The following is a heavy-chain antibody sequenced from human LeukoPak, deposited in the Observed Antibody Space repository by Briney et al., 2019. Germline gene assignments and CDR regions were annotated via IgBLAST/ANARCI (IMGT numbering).Heavy chain of an antibody. D-gene: IGHD6-13*01. V-gene: IGHV1-18*01. CDR1: GYTFTSYA. J-gene: IGHJ6*03. CDR2: ISAYNGNT. Sequence: ASVKVSCKASGYTFTSYAMNWVRQAPGQGLEWMGWISAYNGNTNYAQKLQGRVTMTTDTSTSTAYMELRSLRSDDTAVYYCAREDSSSWYGYYYYYMDVWGKGTTVTVSS. CDR3: AREDSSSWYGYYYYYMDV.